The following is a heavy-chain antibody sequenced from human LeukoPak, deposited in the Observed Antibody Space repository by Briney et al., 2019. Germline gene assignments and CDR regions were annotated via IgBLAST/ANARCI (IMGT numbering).Heavy chain of an antibody. V-gene: IGHV4-59*01. CDR1: GGSMSNYY. Sequence: SETLSLTCTVSGGSMSNYYWSWIRQPPGKGLEWIGNIYYSGSTNYNPSLKSRVTILVDTSKNQFSLKLSSVTAADTAVYYCARASYSSGWDYYYYYGMDVWGQGTTVTVSS. J-gene: IGHJ6*02. CDR2: IYYSGST. CDR3: ARASYSSGWDYYYYYGMDV. D-gene: IGHD6-19*01.